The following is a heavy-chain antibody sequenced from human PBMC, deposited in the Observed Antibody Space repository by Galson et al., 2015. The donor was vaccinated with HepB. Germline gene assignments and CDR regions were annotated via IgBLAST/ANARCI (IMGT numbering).Heavy chain of an antibody. V-gene: IGHV2-5*01. D-gene: IGHD4-23*01. Sequence: PALVKPTQPLTLTCTFSGFSLSTSGVGVGWIRQPPGKALEWLALIYWNDDKRYSPSLKSRLTITKDTSKNQVVLTMTNMDPVDTATYYCARYGARDYGGNSAPRFLFAFDIWGQGTMVTVSS. CDR2: IYWNDDK. CDR3: ARYGARDYGGNSAPRFLFAFDI. CDR1: GFSLSTSGVG. J-gene: IGHJ3*02.